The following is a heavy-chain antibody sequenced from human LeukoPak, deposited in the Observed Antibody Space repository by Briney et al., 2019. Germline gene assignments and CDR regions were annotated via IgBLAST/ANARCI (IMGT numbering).Heavy chain of an antibody. Sequence: SETLSLTCTVSGGSISSYYWSWIRQPPGKGLEWIGYIYYSGSTNYNPSLKSRVTISVDTSKNQFSLKLSSVTAADTAVYYCARHGSTMTVGANWFDPWGQGTLVTVSS. V-gene: IGHV4-59*08. CDR3: ARHGSTMTVGANWFDP. D-gene: IGHD3-22*01. CDR2: IYYSGST. J-gene: IGHJ5*02. CDR1: GGSISSYY.